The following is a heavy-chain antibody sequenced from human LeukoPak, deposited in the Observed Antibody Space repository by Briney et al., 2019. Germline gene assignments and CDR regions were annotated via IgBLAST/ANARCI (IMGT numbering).Heavy chain of an antibody. CDR3: ARGPFGYSSGWFDY. CDR2: INPIGCRT. Sequence: ASVKVSCKASGFTFTSYYMHWVRQAPGQGLEWMGVINPIGCRTTYAQNFQGRVIVTRDTSTNTVYLELSSLTFDDTAVYYCARGPFGYSSGWFDYWGQGTLVTVSS. J-gene: IGHJ5*01. V-gene: IGHV1-46*01. CDR1: GFTFTSYY. D-gene: IGHD6-19*01.